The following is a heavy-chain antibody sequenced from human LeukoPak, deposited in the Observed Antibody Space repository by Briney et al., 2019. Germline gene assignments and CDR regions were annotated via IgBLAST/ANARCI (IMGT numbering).Heavy chain of an antibody. CDR2: ISGSGGGI. CDR1: GFTFTDYA. J-gene: IGHJ5*02. V-gene: IGHV3-23*01. D-gene: IGHD3-22*01. Sequence: GGSLSLSCAASGFTFTDYAMSWVRQAPGKGLEWVSTISGSGGGIWYTDSVKGRFTISRDNSKNTLYLQMNGLRAEDKAVYYCAKSNYFDSSECFYDLDPWGQGSLVTVS. CDR3: AKSNYFDSSECFYDLDP.